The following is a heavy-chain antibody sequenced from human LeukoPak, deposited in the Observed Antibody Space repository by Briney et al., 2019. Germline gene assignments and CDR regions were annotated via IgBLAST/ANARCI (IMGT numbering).Heavy chain of an antibody. CDR2: FDPEDGET. J-gene: IGHJ4*02. Sequence: ASVKVSCKVSGYTLTELSMHWVRQAPGKGLEWMGGFDPEDGETIYAQRFQGRVTMTEDTFTDTAYMELSSLRSEDTAVYYCATVYGGGLTTENYWGQGTLVTVSS. CDR3: ATVYGGGLTTENY. D-gene: IGHD6-19*01. V-gene: IGHV1-24*01. CDR1: GYTLTELS.